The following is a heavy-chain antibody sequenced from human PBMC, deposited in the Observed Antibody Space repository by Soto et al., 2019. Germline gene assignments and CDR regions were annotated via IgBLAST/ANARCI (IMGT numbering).Heavy chain of an antibody. Sequence: SETLSLTCTVSGGSISSGDYYWSWIRQPPGKGLEWIGYIYYSGSTNYNHSLKSRVNISVDTSKNQFSLKLSFVTAADTAVYYCARGGLSFDYWGQGALVTVSS. CDR2: IYYSGST. V-gene: IGHV4-61*08. CDR1: GGSISSGDYY. J-gene: IGHJ4*02. CDR3: ARGGLSFDY.